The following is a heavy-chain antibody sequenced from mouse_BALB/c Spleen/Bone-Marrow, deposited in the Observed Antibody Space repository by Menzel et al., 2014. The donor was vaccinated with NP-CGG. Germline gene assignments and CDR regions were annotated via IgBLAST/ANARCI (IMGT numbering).Heavy chain of an antibody. Sequence: EVMLVESGGGLVQPGGSLKLSCAASGFDFSRYWMTWVRQAPGKGLEWIGEINPASSTINYTPSLKDKFIISRDNAKNTLYLQMSKVRSEDTALYYCEKNYYYGYVAYWGQGTLVTVSA. CDR2: INPASSTI. CDR3: EKNYYYGYVAY. V-gene: IGHV4-1*02. D-gene: IGHD1-2*01. J-gene: IGHJ3*01. CDR1: GFDFSRYW.